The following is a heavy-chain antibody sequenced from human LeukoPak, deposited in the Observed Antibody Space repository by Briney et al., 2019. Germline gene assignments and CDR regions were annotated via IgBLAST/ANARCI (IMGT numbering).Heavy chain of an antibody. CDR3: ARIPTNAVPAAHNGFDI. Sequence: PSETLSLTCTVSGGSISITNYYWGWIRQPPGKGLEWIGNIYYSGSTYYNPSLRSRVTMSVDTSKNQFSLKLSSVTAADTALYFCARIPTNAVPAAHNGFDIWGQGTMVTVSS. J-gene: IGHJ3*02. V-gene: IGHV4-39*01. D-gene: IGHD2-2*01. CDR1: GGSISITNYY. CDR2: IYYSGST.